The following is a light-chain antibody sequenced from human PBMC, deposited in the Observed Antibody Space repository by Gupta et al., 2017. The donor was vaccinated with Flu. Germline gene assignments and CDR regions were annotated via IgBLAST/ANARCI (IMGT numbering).Light chain of an antibody. V-gene: IGLV1-44*01. Sequence: QSVLAPPPSASGPPGQRVTITCSGSSSNIGSNAVNWYQQVPGTSPKLLIYGSNQRPSGVPDRFAGSKSGTSASLAIRGLQSEDEADYYCAAWDDSLNGHYVVGTGTKVTVL. CDR3: AAWDDSLNGHYV. CDR2: GSN. CDR1: SSNIGSNA. J-gene: IGLJ1*01.